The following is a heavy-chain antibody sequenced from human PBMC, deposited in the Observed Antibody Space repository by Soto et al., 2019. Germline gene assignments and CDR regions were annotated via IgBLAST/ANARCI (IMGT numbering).Heavy chain of an antibody. CDR3: TTHPPPTITIFGVVFFDY. CDR1: GFTFSNAW. CDR2: IKSKTDGGTT. D-gene: IGHD3-3*01. Sequence: GGSLRLSCAASGFTFSNAWMSWVRQAPGKGLEWVGRIKSKTDGGTTDYAAPVKGRFTISRDDSKNTLYLQMNSLKTEDKAVYYCTTHPPPTITIFGVVFFDYWGQGTLVTVSS. V-gene: IGHV3-15*01. J-gene: IGHJ4*02.